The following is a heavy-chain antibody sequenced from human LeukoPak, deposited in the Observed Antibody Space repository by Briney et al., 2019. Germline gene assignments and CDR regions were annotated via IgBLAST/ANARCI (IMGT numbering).Heavy chain of an antibody. J-gene: IGHJ4*02. CDR1: GYSFTNYW. V-gene: IGHV5-51*01. CDR3: ARRESSGSIDY. Sequence: GGSLKISCKGSGYSFTNYWIGWVRQVPGKGLEWMGIIHPGDSDTTYSPSFQGQVTISADKSISTAYLQWSSLKASDTAMYYCARRESSGSIDYWGQGTLVTVSS. CDR2: IHPGDSDT. D-gene: IGHD6-19*01.